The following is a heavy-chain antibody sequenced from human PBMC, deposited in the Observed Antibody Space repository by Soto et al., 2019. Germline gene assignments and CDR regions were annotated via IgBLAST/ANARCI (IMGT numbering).Heavy chain of an antibody. J-gene: IGHJ4*02. CDR2: ISRSGTT. V-gene: IGHV4-39*02. CDR1: GGSINNNYYY. CDR3: ARDLRLDS. Sequence: SETLSLTCTVSGGSINNNYYYWGWVRQPPGKGLEWIASISRSGTTYYNPSLKSRVTKSIDTSRNQFSLTLTSVTAADTAVYYCARDLRLDSWGPGTLVTVSS. D-gene: IGHD2-21*02.